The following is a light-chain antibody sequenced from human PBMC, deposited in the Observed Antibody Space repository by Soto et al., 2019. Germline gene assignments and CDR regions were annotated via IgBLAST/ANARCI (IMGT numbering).Light chain of an antibody. V-gene: IGKV3-15*01. Sequence: EVVLTQSPGTLSLSPGERATLSCRASQSVTSTHLAWYQQKPGQTPRLLIYNAFTRATGIPARFSGSGSGTEFTLTINSLQSEDSAVYYCQRYNDWPLTFGGGTKVDIK. J-gene: IGKJ4*01. CDR3: QRYNDWPLT. CDR1: QSVTSTH. CDR2: NAF.